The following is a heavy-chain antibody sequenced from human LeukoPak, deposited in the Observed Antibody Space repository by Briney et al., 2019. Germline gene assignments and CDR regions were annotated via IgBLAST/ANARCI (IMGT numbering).Heavy chain of an antibody. D-gene: IGHD5-18*01. V-gene: IGHV3-13*01. Sequence: PGGSLRLSCSASGFTFSNYAMSWVRQAPGKGLEWVSTISSAGDTYYPDSVKGRFTISRENAKNSLYLEMNSLRGGDTAMYYCARGVYRYGFLSHFDYWGQGTLVTVSS. CDR2: ISSAGDT. CDR3: ARGVYRYGFLSHFDY. CDR1: GFTFSNYA. J-gene: IGHJ4*02.